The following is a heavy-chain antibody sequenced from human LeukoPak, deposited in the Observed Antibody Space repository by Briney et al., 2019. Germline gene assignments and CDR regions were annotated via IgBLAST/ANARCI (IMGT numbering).Heavy chain of an antibody. CDR2: IDSDGSRT. Sequence: WGSLRLSCAASGFTFSSYWMHWVRQAPGKGLVWVSRIDSDGSRTSYADSVKGRFTISRDNSKNTLYLQMNSLRPEDTAVYYCAREVAVLDYWGQGTLVTVSS. CDR1: GFTFSSYW. J-gene: IGHJ4*02. CDR3: AREVAVLDY. V-gene: IGHV3-74*01.